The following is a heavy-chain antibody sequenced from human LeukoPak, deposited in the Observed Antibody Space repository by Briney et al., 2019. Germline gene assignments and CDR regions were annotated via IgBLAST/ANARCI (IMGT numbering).Heavy chain of an antibody. CDR2: IYSGGGT. CDR1: GFTVSSNY. CDR3: ARGVREGSLDY. Sequence: GGSLRLSCAASGFTVSSNYMSWVRQAPGKGLEWVSVIYSGGGTYYADSAKGRFTISRDNSKNTLYLQMKSLRVEDTAVYYCARGVREGSLDYWGQGTLVTVSS. D-gene: IGHD5-24*01. J-gene: IGHJ4*02. V-gene: IGHV3-53*01.